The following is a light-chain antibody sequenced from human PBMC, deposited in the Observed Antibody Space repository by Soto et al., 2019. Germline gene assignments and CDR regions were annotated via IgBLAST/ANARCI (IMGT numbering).Light chain of an antibody. CDR3: QKFNTAPLS. CDR1: QDISVY. Sequence: DIQMTQSPSSLSASVGDRVTITCRASQDISVYLAWYQQKPGKVPKLLIYSASTLQSEVPSRFSGSGSVTDFTLTISGLQPEDVATYFCQKFNTAPLSFGQGTRLEIK. V-gene: IGKV1-27*01. CDR2: SAS. J-gene: IGKJ5*01.